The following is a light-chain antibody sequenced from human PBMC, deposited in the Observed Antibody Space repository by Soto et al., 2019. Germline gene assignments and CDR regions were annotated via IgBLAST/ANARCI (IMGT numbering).Light chain of an antibody. V-gene: IGLV2-23*02. CDR3: CSYAGNSGV. Sequence: QSALTQPASVSGSPGQSIIISCTGTSSDVGSYNFVSWYQQHPSKAPKLMIYEVSKRPSGVSNRFSGSKSGNTASLTISGLQPEDEADYYCCSYAGNSGVFGGGTKVTVL. CDR1: SSDVGSYNF. J-gene: IGLJ3*02. CDR2: EVS.